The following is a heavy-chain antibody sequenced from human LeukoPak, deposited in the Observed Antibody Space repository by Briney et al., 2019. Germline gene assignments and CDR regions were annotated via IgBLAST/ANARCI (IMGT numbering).Heavy chain of an antibody. CDR1: GYTFTGYY. CDR2: INPNSGGT. Sequence: ASVKVSCKASGYTFTGYYMHWVRQAPGQGLEWMGWINPNSGGTNYAQKLQGRVTMTTDTSTSTAYMELRSLRSDDTAVYYCARCIAVVPVCAFDIWGQGTMVTVSS. D-gene: IGHD6-19*01. V-gene: IGHV1-2*02. J-gene: IGHJ3*02. CDR3: ARCIAVVPVCAFDI.